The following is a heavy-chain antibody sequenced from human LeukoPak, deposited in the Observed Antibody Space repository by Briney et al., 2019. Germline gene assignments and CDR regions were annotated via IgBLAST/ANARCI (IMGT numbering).Heavy chain of an antibody. CDR2: ISGSGGST. V-gene: IGHV3-23*01. J-gene: IGHJ4*02. Sequence: GGSLRLSCAASGFTFSSYAMSWVRQAPGKGLEWASAISGSGGSTYCADSVKGRFTISRDNSKNTLYLQMNSLRAEDTAVYYCAKGGGYSGYDYNDYWGQGTLVTVSS. CDR3: AKGGGYSGYDYNDY. D-gene: IGHD5-12*01. CDR1: GFTFSSYA.